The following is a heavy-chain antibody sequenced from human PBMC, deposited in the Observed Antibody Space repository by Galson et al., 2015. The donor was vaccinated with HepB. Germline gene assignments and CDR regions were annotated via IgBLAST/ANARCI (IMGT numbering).Heavy chain of an antibody. CDR1: GYTFTGYY. CDR2: INPNSGGT. Sequence: SVKVSCKASGYTFTGYYMHWVRQAPGQGLEWMGRINPNSGGTNYAQKFQGRVTMTRDTSISTAYMELSSLRSEDTAVYYCARERDNGSYPFDYWGQGTLVTVSS. J-gene: IGHJ4*02. D-gene: IGHD1-26*01. CDR3: ARERDNGSYPFDY. V-gene: IGHV1-2*06.